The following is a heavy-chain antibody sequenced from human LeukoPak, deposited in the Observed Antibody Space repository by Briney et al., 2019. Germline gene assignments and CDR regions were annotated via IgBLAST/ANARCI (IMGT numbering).Heavy chain of an antibody. CDR3: ARDRYYYGSGSYYHPFDY. Sequence: PSETLSLTCAVYGGSFSGYYWSWIRQPPGKGLEWIGEINHSGSTNYNPSLKSRVTMSVDTSKNQFSLKLSSVTAADTVVYYCARDRYYYGSGSYYHPFDYWGQGTLVTVSS. CDR2: INHSGST. CDR1: GGSFSGYY. D-gene: IGHD3-10*01. V-gene: IGHV4-34*01. J-gene: IGHJ4*02.